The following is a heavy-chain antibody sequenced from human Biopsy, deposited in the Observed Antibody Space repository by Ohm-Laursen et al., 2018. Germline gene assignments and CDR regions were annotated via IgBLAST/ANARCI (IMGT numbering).Heavy chain of an antibody. CDR1: GFGMYA. D-gene: IGHD6-19*01. Sequence: SLRLSCAASGFGMYAMHWVRQPPGKGLEWLAVIAYDGSNKYYAESVKGRFTITRDRSRDTVHLQMNSLRYEDTALYYCAKDGGQWLGGAFDIWGHGTMVSVSS. J-gene: IGHJ3*02. V-gene: IGHV3-30*18. CDR3: AKDGGQWLGGAFDI. CDR2: IAYDGSNK.